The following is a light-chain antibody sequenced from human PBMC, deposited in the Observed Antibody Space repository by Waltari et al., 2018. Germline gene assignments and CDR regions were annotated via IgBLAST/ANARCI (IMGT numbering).Light chain of an antibody. CDR2: AAS. Sequence: DIQLTQSPSFLSASVVDSVTITCRASQGISSYLASDQQKSGKAPKLLIYAASTLQGGVPSRCSGSGAETEFTRTISSMQPEDFATYYCQQLHTYPVTFGPGTKVDLK. CDR1: QGISSY. J-gene: IGKJ3*01. V-gene: IGKV1-9*01. CDR3: QQLHTYPVT.